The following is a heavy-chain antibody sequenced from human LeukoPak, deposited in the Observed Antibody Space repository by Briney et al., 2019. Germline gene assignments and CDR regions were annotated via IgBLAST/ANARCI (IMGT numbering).Heavy chain of an antibody. CDR1: GFIVSGNY. Sequence: GGSLRLSCAASGFIVSGNYMSWVRQAPGKGLEWVSVIYSGGNTYYADSVKGRFTISRDNSKNTLYLQMNSLRAEDTALYYCARDRGSSWLDAFDIWGQGTMVTVSS. V-gene: IGHV3-53*01. D-gene: IGHD6-13*01. J-gene: IGHJ3*02. CDR2: IYSGGNT. CDR3: ARDRGSSWLDAFDI.